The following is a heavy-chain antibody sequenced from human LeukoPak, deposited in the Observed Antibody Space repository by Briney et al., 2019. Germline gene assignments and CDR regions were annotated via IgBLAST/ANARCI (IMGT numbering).Heavy chain of an antibody. D-gene: IGHD4-11*01. V-gene: IGHV1-69*05. CDR1: GCTFSSYA. CDR3: ARGDYSGTPPRADTYNWFDP. J-gene: IGHJ5*02. Sequence: SSVNVSCKATGCTFSSYAINEVRQAPGQGREWMGGSIPIFGRANYAQKFQGRVTITTDESTSTAYMELSSLRSEDTAVYYCARGDYSGTPPRADTYNWFDPWGQGTLVTVSS. CDR2: SIPIFGRA.